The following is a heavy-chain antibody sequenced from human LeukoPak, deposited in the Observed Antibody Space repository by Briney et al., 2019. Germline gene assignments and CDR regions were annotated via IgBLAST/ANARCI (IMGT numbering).Heavy chain of an antibody. CDR2: INPNSGGT. J-gene: IGHJ5*02. V-gene: IGHV1-2*02. CDR3: ARGASYYDSSGPFDP. D-gene: IGHD3-22*01. CDR1: GYTFTSYD. Sequence: ASVKVSCKASGYTFTSYDINWVRQATGQGLEWMGWINPNSGGTNYAQKFQGRVTMTRDTSISTAYMELSRLRSDDTAVYYCARGASYYDSSGPFDPWGQGTLVTVSS.